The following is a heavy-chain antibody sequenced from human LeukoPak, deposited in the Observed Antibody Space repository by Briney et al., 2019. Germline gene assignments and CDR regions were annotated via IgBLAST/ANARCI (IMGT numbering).Heavy chain of an antibody. V-gene: IGHV3-43*02. J-gene: IGHJ5*01. D-gene: IGHD3-22*01. CDR3: ARESDSSSWYDS. Sequence: GGSLRLSCAAPGFSFDDYAIHWVRQAPGKGLEWVSLISGDGGSTFYADSVKGRFTISRDNIKNSLYLQMSSLRSEDTALYYCARESDSSSWYDSWGQGTLVTVSS. CDR1: GFSFDDYA. CDR2: ISGDGGST.